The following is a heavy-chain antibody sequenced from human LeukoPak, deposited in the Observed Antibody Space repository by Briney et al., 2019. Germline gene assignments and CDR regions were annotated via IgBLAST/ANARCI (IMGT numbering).Heavy chain of an antibody. V-gene: IGHV4-34*01. D-gene: IGHD2-2*01. CDR1: GGSFSGYY. J-gene: IGHJ4*02. CDR2: INHSGST. Sequence: SETLSLTCAVYGGSFSGYYWSWIRQPPGKGLEWIGEINHSGSTNYNPSLKSRVTISEDTSKNQFSLKLSSVTAADTAVYYCARGVVVPAASFAIDYWGQGTLVTVSS. CDR3: ARGVVVPAASFAIDY.